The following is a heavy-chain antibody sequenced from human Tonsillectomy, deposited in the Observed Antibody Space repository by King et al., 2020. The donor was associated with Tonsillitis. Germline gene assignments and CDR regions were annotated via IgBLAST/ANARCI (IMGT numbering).Heavy chain of an antibody. Sequence: VQLVESGGGVVQPGGSLRLSCAASGFTFSSYGMHWVRQAPGKGLEWVAFIRYDGSNKYYADSVKGRFTISSDNSKNTLYLQTNSLRAKDTAVYYCRKDRDIDYWGQGTLVTVSS. J-gene: IGHJ4*02. CDR3: RKDRDIDY. V-gene: IGHV3-30*02. CDR2: IRYDGSNK. D-gene: IGHD3-10*01. CDR1: GFTFSSYG.